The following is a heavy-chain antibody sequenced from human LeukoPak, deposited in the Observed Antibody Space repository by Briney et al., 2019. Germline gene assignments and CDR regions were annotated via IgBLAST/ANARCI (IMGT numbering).Heavy chain of an antibody. CDR3: ARGVRIGSPIVGY. CDR2: INHSGGT. CDR1: GGSFSGYY. Sequence: SETLSLTCAVYGGSFSGYYWSWIRQPPGKGLEWIGEINHSGGTNYNPSLKSRVTISVDTSKNQFSLKLSSVTAADTAVYYCARGVRIGSPIVGYWGQGTLVTVSS. V-gene: IGHV4-34*01. D-gene: IGHD1-26*01. J-gene: IGHJ4*02.